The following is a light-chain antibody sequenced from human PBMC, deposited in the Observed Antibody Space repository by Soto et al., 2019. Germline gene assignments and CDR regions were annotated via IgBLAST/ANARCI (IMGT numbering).Light chain of an antibody. J-gene: IGKJ4*01. CDR2: GAS. V-gene: IGKV1-12*01. Sequence: DIQMTQSPSSVSASVGDRVTITCRASQDISSWLAWYQQKPGKAPKLLIYGASNLESGVPSRFSGSGAGTEFTLTITSLQPEDFATYYCQQANNFPHAFGGGTKVDIK. CDR3: QQANNFPHA. CDR1: QDISSW.